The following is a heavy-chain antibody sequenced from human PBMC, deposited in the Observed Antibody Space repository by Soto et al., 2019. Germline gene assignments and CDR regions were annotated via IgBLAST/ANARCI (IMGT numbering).Heavy chain of an antibody. J-gene: IGHJ4*02. CDR1: GGSISSYS. CDR2: IYYSGST. CDR3: ARIAARQTFDY. Sequence: QVQLQESGPGLVKPSETLSLTCTVSGGSISSYSWSWIRQPPGKGLEWIGYIYYSGSTNYNPSLKSRVTISVDTSKNQFSLKLSSVTAADTAVYYCARIAARQTFDYWGQGTLVTVSS. D-gene: IGHD6-6*01. V-gene: IGHV4-59*01.